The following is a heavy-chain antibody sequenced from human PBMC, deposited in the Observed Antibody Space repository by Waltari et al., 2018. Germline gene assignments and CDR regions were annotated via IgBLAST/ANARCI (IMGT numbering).Heavy chain of an antibody. J-gene: IGHJ5*01. CDR1: GFIFKDAW. CDR3: ATNSLGWFDS. Sequence: EVQLVESGGGLVEPGGSLRLSFAASGFIFKDAWMSWVRQSPGKGLGWIASIRSGAAAETTEYDPCMKGRLSRSRDDSKEMVSLESNRLELEDTAMYYCATNSLGWFDSWGQGTQVTVTS. V-gene: IGHV3-15*01. CDR2: IRSGAAAETT.